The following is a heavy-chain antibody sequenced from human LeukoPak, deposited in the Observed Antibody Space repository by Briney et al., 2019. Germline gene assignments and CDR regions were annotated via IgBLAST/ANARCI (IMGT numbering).Heavy chain of an antibody. CDR1: GDSMNSFTYF. V-gene: IGHV4-31*03. D-gene: IGHD5-18*01. J-gene: IGHJ5*01. CDR3: ARGGRGYSYGLDS. Sequence: SETLSLTCTVSGDSMNSFTYFWTWIRQHPGKGLEWIGYVFYSGGTYLNPPLKRRLTMSSDTPNNQFSLHLTSVTAADTAVYYCARGGRGYSYGLDSWGQGIPVTVSS. CDR2: VFYSGGT.